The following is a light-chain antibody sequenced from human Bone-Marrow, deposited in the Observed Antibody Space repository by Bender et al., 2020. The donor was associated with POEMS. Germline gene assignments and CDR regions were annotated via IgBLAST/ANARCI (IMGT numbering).Light chain of an antibody. CDR1: SSDVGGYEY. V-gene: IGLV2-14*01. Sequence: QSALTQPRSVSGSPGQSVTISCTGTSSDVGGYEYVSWYQQYPGKAPKLIIYEVSNRPSGVSNRFSGSKSGKTASLTISGLQAEDEAVYYCSSYTSSNLVFGGGTKLSVL. CDR2: EVS. CDR3: SSYTSSNLV. J-gene: IGLJ2*01.